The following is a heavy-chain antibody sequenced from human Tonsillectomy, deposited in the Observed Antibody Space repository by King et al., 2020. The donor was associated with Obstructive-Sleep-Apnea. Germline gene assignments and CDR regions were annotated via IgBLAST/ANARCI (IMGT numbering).Heavy chain of an antibody. V-gene: IGHV3-30*18. CDR1: GFTFNNYY. Sequence: VQLVESGGGVVQPGRSLRLSCSASGFTFNNYYMHWVRQAPGKGLAWVAIISNGGRNKYHADSVKGRFTISRANSKNTPYLQRNSRKPEDTAFYYCAKGPEGTKWLVDYWGQGTLVTVSS. J-gene: IGHJ4*02. CDR3: AKGPEGTKWLVDY. CDR2: ISNGGRNK. D-gene: IGHD6-19*01.